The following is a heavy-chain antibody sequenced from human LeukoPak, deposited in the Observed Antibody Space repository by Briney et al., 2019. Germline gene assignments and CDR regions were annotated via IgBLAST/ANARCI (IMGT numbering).Heavy chain of an antibody. CDR2: IFYSGST. Sequence: KPSETLSLTCNISGGSMKNYYWSWIRQPPGKGLEWIGYIFYSGSTRYNPSLKSRVTISVDTSKNQFSLKLNSVSAADTAVYYCARWNGGRNHFDSWGQGILVSVSS. CDR3: ARWNGGRNHFDS. CDR1: GGSMKNYY. D-gene: IGHD1-26*01. V-gene: IGHV4-59*01. J-gene: IGHJ4*02.